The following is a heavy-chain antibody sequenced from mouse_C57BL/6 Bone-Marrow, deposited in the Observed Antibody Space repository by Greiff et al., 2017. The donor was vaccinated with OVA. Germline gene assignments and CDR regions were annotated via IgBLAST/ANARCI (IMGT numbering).Heavy chain of an antibody. D-gene: IGHD1-1*01. V-gene: IGHV1-66*01. CDR1: GSSFTSYY. CDR2: FYPGSGNT. CDR3: ARSGGLLP. J-gene: IGHJ4*01. Sequence: QVQLQQSGPALVKPGASVQISCKASGSSFTSYYFHWLTQRPGQGLVWIGWFYPGSGNTKYTEKFKGKATLTADTSSSTAYRQLSSLTAEDSAVYDCARSGGLLPWGQGTSVTVSS.